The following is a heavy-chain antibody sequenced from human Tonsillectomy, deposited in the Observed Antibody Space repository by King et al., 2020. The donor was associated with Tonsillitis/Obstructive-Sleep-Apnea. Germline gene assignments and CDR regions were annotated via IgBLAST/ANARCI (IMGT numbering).Heavy chain of an antibody. CDR2: IGINCNSI. Sequence: VQLVESGGGLVQPGGSLRLSCAASGFTFSAYNMNWVRQAPGKGLEWISYIGINCNSIHYADSVRGRFTISRDNAKETLFLQISSLRADDTAVYYCARRRGGLDSSYWYFDLWGRGTLVTVSS. CDR3: ARRRGGLDSSYWYFDL. J-gene: IGHJ2*01. V-gene: IGHV3-48*01. D-gene: IGHD2-15*01. CDR1: GFTFSAYN.